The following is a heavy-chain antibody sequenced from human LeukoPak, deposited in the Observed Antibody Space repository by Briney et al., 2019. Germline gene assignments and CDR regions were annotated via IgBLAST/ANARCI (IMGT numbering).Heavy chain of an antibody. Sequence: QPGRSLRLSCAASGFTFSSYAMHWVRQAPGKGLEWVAVISYDGSNKYYADSVKGRFTISRDNSKNTLYLQMNSLRAEDTAVHYCARGFCSSTSCPAYPWGQGTLVTVSS. V-gene: IGHV3-30*04. J-gene: IGHJ5*02. CDR3: ARGFCSSTSCPAYP. CDR2: ISYDGSNK. CDR1: GFTFSSYA. D-gene: IGHD2-2*01.